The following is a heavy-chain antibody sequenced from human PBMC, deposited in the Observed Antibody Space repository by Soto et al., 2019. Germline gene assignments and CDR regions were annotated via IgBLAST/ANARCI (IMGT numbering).Heavy chain of an antibody. Sequence: GGSLRLSCAASGFTFSSYGMHWVRQAPGKGLEWVAVISYDGSNKYYADSVKGRFTISRDNSKNTLYLQMNSLRAEDTAVYYCAKDAHGWVGATIGFDYWGQGTLVTVSS. D-gene: IGHD1-26*01. CDR2: ISYDGSNK. V-gene: IGHV3-30*18. CDR1: GFTFSSYG. CDR3: AKDAHGWVGATIGFDY. J-gene: IGHJ4*02.